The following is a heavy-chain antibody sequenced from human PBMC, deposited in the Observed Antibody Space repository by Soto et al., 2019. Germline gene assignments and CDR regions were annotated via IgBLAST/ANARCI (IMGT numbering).Heavy chain of an antibody. J-gene: IGHJ4*02. CDR3: AKDVRSSGVRGIDY. CDR1: GFTFSNYA. V-gene: IGHV3-23*01. CDR2: VIGSGGST. D-gene: IGHD6-19*01. Sequence: QPGGSLRLSCTASGFTFSNYAMNWVRQAPGKGLEWVSAVIGSGGSTHYADSVKGRFTISRDNSKNTLYLQMNSLRAEDTALYYCAKDVRSSGVRGIDYWGQGTLVTVSS.